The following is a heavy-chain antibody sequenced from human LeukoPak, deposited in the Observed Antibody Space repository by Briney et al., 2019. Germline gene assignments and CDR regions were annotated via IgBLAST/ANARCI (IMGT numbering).Heavy chain of an antibody. CDR3: ARLTPPGYYDSSGYYQFDY. J-gene: IGHJ4*02. Sequence: SETLSLTCTVPGGSISSSSYYWGWIRQPQGTGLEWIGSIYYSGSTYYNPSLKSRVTISVDTSKNQFSLKLSSVTAADTAVYYCARLTPPGYYDSSGYYQFDYWGQGTLVTVSS. CDR2: IYYSGST. D-gene: IGHD3-22*01. CDR1: GGSISSSSYY. V-gene: IGHV4-39*01.